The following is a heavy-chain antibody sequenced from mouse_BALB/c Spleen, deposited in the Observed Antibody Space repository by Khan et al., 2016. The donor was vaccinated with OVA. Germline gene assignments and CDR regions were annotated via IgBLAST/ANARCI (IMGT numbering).Heavy chain of an antibody. Sequence: EVELVESGGGLVQPGGSRKLSCAASGFTFSTYGMHWVRQAPEKGLEWVAYIGGDSSTIYYADTVKGRFTISRDNPTNTLFLQMTSLMSEDTARYYCATSYFYGYYFDYWGPGTTLTVSS. D-gene: IGHD1-1*01. CDR2: IGGDSSTI. CDR3: ATSYFYGYYFDY. V-gene: IGHV5-17*02. CDR1: GFTFSTYG. J-gene: IGHJ2*01.